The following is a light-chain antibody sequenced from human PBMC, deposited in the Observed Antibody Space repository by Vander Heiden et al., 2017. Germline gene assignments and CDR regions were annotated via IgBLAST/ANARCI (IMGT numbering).Light chain of an antibody. CDR2: NSH. V-gene: IGLV1-44*01. J-gene: IGLJ1*01. Sequence: QSVLPQPPSASGTPGQRVTISCSGSSSNIGTYPVIWYQQLPGTAPKLLIYNSHLRASGVPDRISGSKSGTSASLAISGLQSEDEADYYCVANNDRPNGYVFGTGTKVTVL. CDR1: SSNIGTYP. CDR3: VANNDRPNGYV.